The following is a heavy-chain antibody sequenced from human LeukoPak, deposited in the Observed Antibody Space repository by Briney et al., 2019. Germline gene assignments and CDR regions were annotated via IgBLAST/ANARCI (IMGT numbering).Heavy chain of an antibody. Sequence: GGSLRLSCTASGFTFGDYVMSWVRQAPGKGLEWVGFLRSKAYGGTTKNAASVKGRFTISRDDSRSIAYLQMNSLKTEDTAVYYCTRRYNYDSSGYYYVRDAFDIWGQGTMVTVSS. CDR3: TRRYNYDSSGYYYVRDAFDI. V-gene: IGHV3-49*04. D-gene: IGHD3-22*01. J-gene: IGHJ3*02. CDR2: LRSKAYGGTT. CDR1: GFTFGDYV.